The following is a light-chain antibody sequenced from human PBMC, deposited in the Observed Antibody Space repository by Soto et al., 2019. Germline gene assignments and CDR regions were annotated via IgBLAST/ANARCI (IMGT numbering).Light chain of an antibody. Sequence: DIQMTQSPSSLSASVGDRVTITCRASQNINNYLHWYQQKSGEAPKLLIYTASSLQSGVPARVSGSGSGTEFILTISSLQPEDFATYYCQQSYSVPLTFGGGTKVDIK. CDR1: QNINNY. CDR2: TAS. CDR3: QQSYSVPLT. V-gene: IGKV1-39*01. J-gene: IGKJ4*01.